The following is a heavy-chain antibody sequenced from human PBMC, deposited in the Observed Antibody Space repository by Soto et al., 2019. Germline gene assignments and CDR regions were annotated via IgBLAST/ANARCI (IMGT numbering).Heavy chain of an antibody. CDR1: GFSISSGDYY. V-gene: IGHV4-30-4*01. Sequence: SETLSLTCTVSGFSISSGDYYWSWIRQPPGKGLEWIGYIYYSGSTYYNPPLKSRVTISVDTSRNQFSLKLSSVTAADTAVYYCARDVGQDYWGQGTLVTVSS. J-gene: IGHJ4*02. D-gene: IGHD1-26*01. CDR2: IYYSGST. CDR3: ARDVGQDY.